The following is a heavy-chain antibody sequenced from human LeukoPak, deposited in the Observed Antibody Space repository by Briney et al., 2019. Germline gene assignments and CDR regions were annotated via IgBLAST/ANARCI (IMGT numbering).Heavy chain of an antibody. CDR1: GFTVSNNY. Sequence: GGSLRLSCAASGFTVSNNYMSWVRQAPGKGLEWVSVIYSGGYTYYADSVKGRFTISRDNSKNTLYLQMNSLRAEDTAVYYCARGLVVAHDAFDIWGQGTMVTVSS. V-gene: IGHV3-66*01. CDR3: ARGLVVAHDAFDI. D-gene: IGHD3-22*01. CDR2: IYSGGYT. J-gene: IGHJ3*02.